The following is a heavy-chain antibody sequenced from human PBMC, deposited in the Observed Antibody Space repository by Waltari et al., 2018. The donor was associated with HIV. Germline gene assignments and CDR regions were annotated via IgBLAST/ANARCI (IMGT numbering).Heavy chain of an antibody. V-gene: IGHV1-46*01. Sequence: QVQLVQSGAEVKKPGASVKLSCWTSGYTFTDYYVHWLRQAPGQGLQWMGVINPNGGSTTYARLFQGRVTMTRDMSTTTVYMELSSLTFDDTAMYFCARDYYITGLYYFAYWGLGTLVTVSS. D-gene: IGHD3-22*01. J-gene: IGHJ4*02. CDR3: ARDYYITGLYYFAY. CDR2: INPNGGST. CDR1: GYTFTDYY.